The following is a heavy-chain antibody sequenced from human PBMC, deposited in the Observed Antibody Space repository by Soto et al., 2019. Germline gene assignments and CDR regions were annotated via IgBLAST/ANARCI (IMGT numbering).Heavy chain of an antibody. Sequence: QVQLVQSGAEVKKPGSSVKVSCKASGGTFSSYAISWVRQAPGQGLEWMGGIIPIFGTANYAQKVQGRVTITADEYTSTDYMELSSLRSEDTAVYYCASALYYYGSGSYGGMDVWGQGITVTFSS. J-gene: IGHJ6*02. CDR2: IIPIFGTA. V-gene: IGHV1-69*01. CDR1: GGTFSSYA. CDR3: ASALYYYGSGSYGGMDV. D-gene: IGHD3-10*01.